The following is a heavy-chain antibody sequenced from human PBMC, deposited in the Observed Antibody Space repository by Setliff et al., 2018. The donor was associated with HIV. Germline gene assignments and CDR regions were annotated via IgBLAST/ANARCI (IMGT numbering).Heavy chain of an antibody. D-gene: IGHD7-27*01. CDR2: IYYRGAT. V-gene: IGHV4-31*03. CDR3: ARSRVWADAGRYFDS. Sequence: KTSETLSLTCTVSGGSISDDGHCWTWIRQRPGKGLEWIAYIYYRGATYYNPSLKSRVALSLDSSKNHFSLKLTSLTAADTAVYYCARSRVWADAGRYFDSWGQGTLVTVSS. CDR1: GGSISDDGHC. J-gene: IGHJ4*02.